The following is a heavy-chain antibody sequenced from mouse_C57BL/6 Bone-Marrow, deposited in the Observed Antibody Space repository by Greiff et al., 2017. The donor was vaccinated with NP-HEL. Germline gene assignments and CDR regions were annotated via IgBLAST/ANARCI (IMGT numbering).Heavy chain of an antibody. J-gene: IGHJ1*03. CDR3: ARPVYYDYDGWYFDV. V-gene: IGHV4-1*01. CDR2: INPDSSTI. D-gene: IGHD2-4*01. Sequence: EVKLMESGGGLVQPGGSLKLSCAASGIDFSRYWMSWVRRAPGKGLEWIGEINPDSSTINYAPSLKDKFIISRDNAKNTLYLQMSKVRSEDTVLYYCARPVYYDYDGWYFDVWGTGTTVTVSS. CDR1: GIDFSRYW.